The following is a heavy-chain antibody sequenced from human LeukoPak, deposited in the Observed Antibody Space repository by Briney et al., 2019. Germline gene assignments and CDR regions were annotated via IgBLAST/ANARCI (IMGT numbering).Heavy chain of an antibody. J-gene: IGHJ4*02. D-gene: IGHD6-19*01. Sequence: PGGSLRLSCAASGFTFSSYGMHWVRQAPGKGLEWVAFIRYDGSNKYYADSVKGRFTISRDNSKNTLYLQMNSLRAEDTAVYYCARGDSSGWYLDYWGQGTLVTVSS. CDR3: ARGDSSGWYLDY. CDR1: GFTFSSYG. V-gene: IGHV3-30*02. CDR2: IRYDGSNK.